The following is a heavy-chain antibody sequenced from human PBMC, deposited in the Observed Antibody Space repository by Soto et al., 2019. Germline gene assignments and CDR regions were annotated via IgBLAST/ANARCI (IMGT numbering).Heavy chain of an antibody. J-gene: IGHJ4*02. V-gene: IGHV3-15*07. CDR2: IKSKVHGETT. Sequence: EAQLVESGGGLVKPGGSLRLSCAASGFSFSSAWMIWVRQAPGKGLEWVGRIKSKVHGETTDYAAPVKGRFTISRDDSKNTVFLQMNSLETEDTAVYYCTTGVDGYNPFDYWGQGTLVTASS. D-gene: IGHD5-12*01. CDR1: GFSFSSAW. CDR3: TTGVDGYNPFDY.